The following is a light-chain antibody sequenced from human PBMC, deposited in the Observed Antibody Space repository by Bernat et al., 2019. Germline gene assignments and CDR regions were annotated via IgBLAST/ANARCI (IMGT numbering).Light chain of an antibody. V-gene: IGKV3-15*01. CDR2: GAS. CDR1: QSVGSE. Sequence: EIMMTQSPATLPASPGERATLSCRASQSVGSELAWYQQKAGQALRLLIYGASTRATGIPDRFSGSGSGTEFTLTITSLQSEDFAIYYCQHSYSWPWTFGQGTKVEIK. CDR3: QHSYSWPWT. J-gene: IGKJ1*01.